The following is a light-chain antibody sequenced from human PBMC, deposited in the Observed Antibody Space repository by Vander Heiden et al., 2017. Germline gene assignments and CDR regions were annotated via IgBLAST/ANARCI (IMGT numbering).Light chain of an antibody. CDR2: QDS. Sequence: SYVLTQPPSVSVSPGQTASITCSGDKLGDKYACWYQQKPGQSPVLVIYQDSKRPSAIPERFSGSNSGNTATLTISGTQAMDEADYYCQAWDSSTGVFGGGTKLTVL. CDR3: QAWDSSTGV. V-gene: IGLV3-1*01. J-gene: IGLJ2*01. CDR1: KLGDKY.